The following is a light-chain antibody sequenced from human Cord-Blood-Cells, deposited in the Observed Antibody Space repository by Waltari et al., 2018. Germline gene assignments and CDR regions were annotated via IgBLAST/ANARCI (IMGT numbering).Light chain of an antibody. J-gene: IGLJ3*02. V-gene: IGLV2-23*01. CDR3: CSYAGSRV. Sequence: QSALTQPASVSGSPGQSITISCTGTSSDVGSYNLVSWYQQHPGKAPKLMIYEGSKRPSGVSILFSGSKSGNTASLTISGLQAEDEADYYCCSYAGSRVFGGGTKLTVL. CDR1: SSDVGSYNL. CDR2: EGS.